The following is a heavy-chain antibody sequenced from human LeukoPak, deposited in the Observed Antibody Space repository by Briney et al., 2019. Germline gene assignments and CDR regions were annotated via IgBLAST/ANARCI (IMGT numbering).Heavy chain of an antibody. CDR3: AGEEYGGYRFDF. J-gene: IGHJ4*02. CDR1: GGALRPYC. CDR2: IHYHGIN. V-gene: IGHV4-59*01. D-gene: IGHD4-17*01. Sequence: SETLSLTCTVSGGALRPYCWSWIRQSPGKALEWIGYIHYHGINIYTPSLKSRATISLDTYKNQLSLKLGSVTAADTAVYYCAGEEYGGYRFDFWGLGTLVTVSS.